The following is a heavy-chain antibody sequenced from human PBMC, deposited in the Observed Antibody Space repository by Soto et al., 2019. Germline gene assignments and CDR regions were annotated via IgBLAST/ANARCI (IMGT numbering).Heavy chain of an antibody. CDR2: IYHSGST. CDR1: GGSISSGGYS. CDR3: ARGDGYYFDY. Sequence: PSETLSLTCAVSGGSISSGGYSWSWIRQPPGKGLEWIGYIYHSGSTYYSPSLKSRVTISVDRSKNQFSLKLSSVAAADTAVYYCARGDGYYFDYWGQGTLVTVSS. V-gene: IGHV4-30-2*01. J-gene: IGHJ4*02.